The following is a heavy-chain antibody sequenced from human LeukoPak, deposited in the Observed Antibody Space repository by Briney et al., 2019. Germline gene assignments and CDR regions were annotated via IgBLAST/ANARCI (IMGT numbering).Heavy chain of an antibody. CDR1: GYTFTRYD. D-gene: IGHD1-1*01. Sequence: ASVNVSCKASGYTFTRYDIHLVRQATGQGLEWMGWMNPNSANTGYAQKFQCRVTTTSNTSISTAYMELSSLRSEDTAVYYCARATPGWKFDPWGQGTLVTVSS. J-gene: IGHJ5*02. CDR2: MNPNSANT. V-gene: IGHV1-8*01. CDR3: ARATPGWKFDP.